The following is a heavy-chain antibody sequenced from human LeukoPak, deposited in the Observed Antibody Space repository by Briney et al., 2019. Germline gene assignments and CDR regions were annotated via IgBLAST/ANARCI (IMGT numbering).Heavy chain of an antibody. Sequence: SETLSLTCTVSGGSISTGSYYWSWIRQPAGKGLEWIGRIYASGSTNYNPSLKSRVTMSLDTSKNQFSLKLNSVTAADTAVYYCAREVTSGLYLLDYWGQGTLVTVSS. D-gene: IGHD3-16*01. V-gene: IGHV4-61*02. J-gene: IGHJ4*02. CDR3: AREVTSGLYLLDY. CDR1: GGSISTGSYY. CDR2: IYASGST.